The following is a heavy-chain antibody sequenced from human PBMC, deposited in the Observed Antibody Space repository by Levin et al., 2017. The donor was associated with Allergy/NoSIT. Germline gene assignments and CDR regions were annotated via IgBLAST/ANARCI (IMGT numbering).Heavy chain of an antibody. Sequence: SETLSLTCTVSGGSISSSISYWGWIRQAPGKGLEWIGSIYNSGSTNYNPSLKSRVTTSVDTSKNQFSLKLSSVTAADTAVYYCARQCYDILTGYYNFDYWGQGTLVTVSS. CDR1: GGSISSSISY. D-gene: IGHD3-9*01. CDR3: ARQCYDILTGYYNFDY. J-gene: IGHJ4*02. CDR2: IYNSGST. V-gene: IGHV4-39*01.